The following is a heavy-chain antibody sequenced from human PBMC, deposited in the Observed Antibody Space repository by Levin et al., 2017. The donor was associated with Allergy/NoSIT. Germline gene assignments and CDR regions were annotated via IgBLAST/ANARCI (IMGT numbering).Heavy chain of an antibody. Sequence: GESLKISCAASGFIVSSYYMNWVRQAPGKGLEWLSIIYTSDATYYADSVKGRFSISRGNSKNTLFLQMNNLRAEDTAVYYCAREPRTYYYGMDVWGQGTTVTVSS. J-gene: IGHJ6*02. V-gene: IGHV3-53*01. CDR3: AREPRTYYYGMDV. CDR1: GFIVSSYY. CDR2: IYTSDAT.